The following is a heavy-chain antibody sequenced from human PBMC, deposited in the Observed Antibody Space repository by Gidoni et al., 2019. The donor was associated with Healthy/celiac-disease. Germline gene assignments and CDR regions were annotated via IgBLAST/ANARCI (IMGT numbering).Heavy chain of an antibody. Sequence: QVQPQQWGAGLLKPSETLSLTCAVYGGSFSGSYWSWIRQPPGTGLEWIGESNHSGSTNYNPSLKSRVTISVDTSKNQFSLKLSSVTAADTAVYYCARETKYSSSSSRWGYGMDVWGQGTTVTVSS. CDR1: GGSFSGSY. CDR2: SNHSGST. V-gene: IGHV4-34*01. CDR3: ARETKYSSSSSRWGYGMDV. J-gene: IGHJ6*02. D-gene: IGHD6-6*01.